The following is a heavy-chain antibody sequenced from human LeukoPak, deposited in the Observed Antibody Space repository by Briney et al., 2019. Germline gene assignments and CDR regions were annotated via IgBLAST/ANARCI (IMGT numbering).Heavy chain of an antibody. J-gene: IGHJ4*02. CDR3: AREYCSGGSCYSDYFDY. Sequence: SETLSLTCTVSGGFISSYYWSWIRQHPGKGLEWIGYIYYSGSTNYNPSLKSRVTVSVDTSKNQFSLKLSSVTAADTAVYYCAREYCSGGSCYSDYFDYWGQGTLVTVSS. D-gene: IGHD2-15*01. V-gene: IGHV4-59*01. CDR2: IYYSGST. CDR1: GGFISSYY.